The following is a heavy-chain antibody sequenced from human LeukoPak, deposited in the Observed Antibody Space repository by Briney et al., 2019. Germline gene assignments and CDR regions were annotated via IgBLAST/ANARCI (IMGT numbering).Heavy chain of an antibody. CDR3: ARTRPNYGSGSYYSEMFDY. CDR2: IYPGYSDT. CDR1: GYRFTSYW. D-gene: IGHD3-10*01. J-gene: IGHJ4*02. V-gene: IGHV5-51*01. Sequence: GASLKISCKGSGYRFTSYWIGWVRQMPGKGLEWMGIIYPGYSDTRYIPSFQGQVTISADKSISTAYLQWSSLKASDTAMYYCARTRPNYGSGSYYSEMFDYWGQGTLVTVSS.